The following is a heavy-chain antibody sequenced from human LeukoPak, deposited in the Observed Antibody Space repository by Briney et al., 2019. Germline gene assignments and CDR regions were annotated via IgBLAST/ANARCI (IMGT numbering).Heavy chain of an antibody. CDR1: GFTFTTYW. D-gene: IGHD5-18*01. J-gene: IGHJ6*02. CDR2: INSDGSIT. CDR3: ARDAVDTANAV. Sequence: GGSLRLSCAAPGFTFTTYWMHWVRQAPGKGLVWVSHINSDGSITSYADSVKGRFTISRDNAKNTLYLQMNSLRAEDTAVYYCARDAVDTANAVWGQGTTVTVSS. V-gene: IGHV3-74*01.